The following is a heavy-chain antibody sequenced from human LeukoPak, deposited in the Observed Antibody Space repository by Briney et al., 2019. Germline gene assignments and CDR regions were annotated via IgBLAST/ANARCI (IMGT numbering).Heavy chain of an antibody. J-gene: IGHJ4*02. Sequence: SQTLSLTCAISGDSVSSNSATWNWIRQSPSRGLEWLGRTYYRSKWSNDYAVSVKSQLTINPDTSKNHFSLQLNFVTPEDAAVYFCARALGVVFDYWGQGTLVTVSS. D-gene: IGHD2-8*01. CDR2: TYYRSKWSN. V-gene: IGHV6-1*01. CDR1: GDSVSSNSAT. CDR3: ARALGVVFDY.